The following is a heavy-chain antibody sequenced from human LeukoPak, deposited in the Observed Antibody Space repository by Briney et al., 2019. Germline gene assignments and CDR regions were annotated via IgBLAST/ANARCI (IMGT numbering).Heavy chain of an antibody. CDR2: INPNSGDT. V-gene: IGHV1-2*02. D-gene: IGHD1-26*01. J-gene: IGHJ4*02. CDR1: GYTFTGYY. CDR3: ARAFISSGSHHDY. Sequence: ASVKVSCKASGYTFTGYYMHWVRQARGQGLEWMGWINPNSGDTNYAQKFQGRVTMTRDTSISTAYMELSRLRSDDTAVYYCARAFISSGSHHDYWGQGTLVTVSS.